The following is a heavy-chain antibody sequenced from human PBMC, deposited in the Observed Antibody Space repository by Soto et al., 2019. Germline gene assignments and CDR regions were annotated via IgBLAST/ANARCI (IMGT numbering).Heavy chain of an antibody. CDR1: GGSFSGYY. Sequence: SSETLSLTCAVYGGSFSGYYWSWIRQPPGKGLEWIGEINHSGSTNYNPSLKSRVTISVDTSKNQFSLKLSSVTAADTAVYYCARGRKALSIAARSWGDYWGQGTLVTVSS. CDR2: INHSGST. V-gene: IGHV4-34*01. D-gene: IGHD6-6*01. J-gene: IGHJ4*02. CDR3: ARGRKALSIAARSWGDY.